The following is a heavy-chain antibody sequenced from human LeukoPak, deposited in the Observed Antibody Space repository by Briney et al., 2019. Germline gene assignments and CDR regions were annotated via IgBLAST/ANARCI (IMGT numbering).Heavy chain of an antibody. CDR1: GYTFTGYY. J-gene: IGHJ4*02. V-gene: IGHV1-18*04. CDR3: AKVHGPANGSGWVRDFDY. Sequence: ASVKVSCKASGYTFTGYYMHWVRQAPGQGLEWMGWISAYNGNTNYAQKLQGRVTMTTDTSTSTAYMELRSLRSDDTAVYYCAKVHGPANGSGWVRDFDYWGQGTLVTVSS. CDR2: ISAYNGNT. D-gene: IGHD6-19*01.